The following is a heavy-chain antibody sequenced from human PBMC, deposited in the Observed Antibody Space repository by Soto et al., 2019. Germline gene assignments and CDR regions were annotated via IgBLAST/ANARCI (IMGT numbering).Heavy chain of an antibody. V-gene: IGHV4-39*01. CDR1: GGSISSSSYY. CDR3: ASALYSYSWTRAEYFHH. D-gene: IGHD6-13*01. Sequence: SETLSLTCTVSGGSISSSSYYWGWIRQPPGKGLEWIGSIYYSGSTYYNPSLKSRVTISVDTSKNQFSLKLSSVTAADTAVYFCASALYSYSWTRAEYFHHWGQGTLVTVSS. CDR2: IYYSGST. J-gene: IGHJ1*01.